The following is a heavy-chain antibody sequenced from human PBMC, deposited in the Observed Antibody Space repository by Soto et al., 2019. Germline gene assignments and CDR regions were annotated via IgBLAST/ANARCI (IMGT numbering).Heavy chain of an antibody. V-gene: IGHV4-30-4*01. CDR1: GGSISSGDYY. J-gene: IGHJ5*02. CDR2: IYYSGST. CDR3: ARDFRRNWFDP. Sequence: PSETLSLTCTVSGGSISSGDYYWSWIRQPPGKGLEWIGYIYYSGSTYYNPSLKSRVTISVDTSKNQFSLKLSSVTAADTAVYYCARDFRRNWFDPWGQGTLVPVYS.